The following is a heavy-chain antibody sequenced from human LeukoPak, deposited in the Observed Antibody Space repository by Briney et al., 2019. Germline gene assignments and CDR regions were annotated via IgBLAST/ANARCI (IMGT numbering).Heavy chain of an antibody. CDR3: ARGLYGY. Sequence: GGSLRLSCAASGFTFSGYEMNWVRQAPGKGLEWVSYIGCSGSSIFYADSVKGRFTISRDNANNSLYLQMNILRAEDTAVYYCARGLYGYWGQGTLVTVSS. CDR2: IGCSGSSI. CDR1: GFTFSGYE. J-gene: IGHJ4*02. D-gene: IGHD2-2*02. V-gene: IGHV3-48*03.